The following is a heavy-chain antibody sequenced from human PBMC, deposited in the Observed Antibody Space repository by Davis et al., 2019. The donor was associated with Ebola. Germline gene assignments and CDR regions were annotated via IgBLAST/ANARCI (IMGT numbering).Heavy chain of an antibody. CDR1: GGSISSYY. CDR3: ARDNGSWYYYYYGMDV. CDR2: IYYSGST. Sequence: MPGGSLRLSCTVSGGSISSYYWSWIRQPPGKGLEWIGYIYYSGSTNYNPSLKSRVTISVDTSKNQFSLKLSSVTAADTAVYYCARDNGSWYYYYYGMDVWGQGTTVTVSS. V-gene: IGHV4-59*01. J-gene: IGHJ6*02. D-gene: IGHD6-13*01.